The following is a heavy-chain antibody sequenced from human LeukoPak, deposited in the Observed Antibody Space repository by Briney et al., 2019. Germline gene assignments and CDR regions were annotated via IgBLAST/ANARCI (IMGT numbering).Heavy chain of an antibody. J-gene: IGHJ4*02. CDR2: IWYDGSNK. D-gene: IGHD3-10*01. CDR1: GFTFSSYG. CDR3: AKDRDPYYYGSGPLDY. Sequence: GGSLRLSCAASGFTFSSYGMHWVRQAPGKGLEWVAVIWYDGSNKYYADSVKGRFTISRDSSKNTLYLQMNSLRAEDTAVYYCAKDRDPYYYGSGPLDYWGQGTLVTVSS. V-gene: IGHV3-33*06.